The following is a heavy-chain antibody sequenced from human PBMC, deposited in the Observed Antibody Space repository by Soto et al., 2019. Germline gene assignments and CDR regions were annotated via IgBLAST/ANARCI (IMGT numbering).Heavy chain of an antibody. Sequence: PSETLSLTCIVSGGSSSGHSWFWIRQPAGRGLEWIGHIYPSGSTSYNPSLRGRVTMSLDTSKNQIFLNLTSVTAADTAVFYCVRGRSFSVYDFWGPGTLVTVSS. CDR1: GGSSSGHS. J-gene: IGHJ4*02. D-gene: IGHD5-12*01. CDR3: VRGRSFSVYDF. CDR2: IYPSGST. V-gene: IGHV4-4*07.